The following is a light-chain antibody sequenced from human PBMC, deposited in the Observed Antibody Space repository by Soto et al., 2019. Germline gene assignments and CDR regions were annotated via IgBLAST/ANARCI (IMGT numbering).Light chain of an antibody. CDR2: DAS. CDR3: QQRARWVT. J-gene: IGKJ5*01. CDR1: QSVSSY. V-gene: IGKV3-11*01. Sequence: EIELPQSPATLSMSPGEGATLSGRASQSVSSYLAWFQQKPGQAPRLLIYDASNRAAGIPAMLSGSGCETDFTLTISRQEPEDSAVYFCQQRARWVTFGQGTRLDI.